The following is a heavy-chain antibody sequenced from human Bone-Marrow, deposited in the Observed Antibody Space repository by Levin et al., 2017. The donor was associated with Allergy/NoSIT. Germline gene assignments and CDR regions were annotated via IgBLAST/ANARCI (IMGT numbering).Heavy chain of an antibody. J-gene: IGHJ4*02. CDR1: GFTFSSYS. V-gene: IGHV3-21*01. Sequence: GESLKISCAASGFTFSSYSMNWVRQAPGKGLEWVSSISSRSSYIYYADSVKGRFTISRDNAKNSLYLQMNSLRAEDTAVYYCAREQPADCGGDCYRPTPFDYWGQGTLVTVSS. CDR3: AREQPADCGGDCYRPTPFDY. D-gene: IGHD2-21*02. CDR2: ISSRSSYI.